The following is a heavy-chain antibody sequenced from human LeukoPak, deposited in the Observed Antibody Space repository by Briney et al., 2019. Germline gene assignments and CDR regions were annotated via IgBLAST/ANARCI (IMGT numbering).Heavy chain of an antibody. CDR2: IYYSGST. V-gene: IGHV4-59*08. J-gene: IGHJ6*03. Sequence: PSETLSLTCTVSGGSISSYYWSWIRQPPGKGLEWIGYIYYSGSTNYNPSLKSRVTISVDTSKNQFSLKLSSVTAADTAVYYCARGDIVPHYYYYMDVWGEGTTVTVSS. D-gene: IGHD2-8*01. CDR3: ARGDIVPHYYYYMDV. CDR1: GGSISSYY.